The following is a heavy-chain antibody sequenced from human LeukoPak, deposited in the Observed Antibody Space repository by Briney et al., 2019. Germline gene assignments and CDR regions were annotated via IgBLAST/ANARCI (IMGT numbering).Heavy chain of an antibody. J-gene: IGHJ4*02. Sequence: SETLSLTCTVSGGSISSYYWGWIRQPPGKGLEWIGYIYYSGSTNYNPSLKSRVTISVDTSKNQFSLNVSSVTAADTAVYYCARNTRGVVVPAAIDYWGQGALVTVSS. V-gene: IGHV4-59*08. D-gene: IGHD2-2*01. CDR1: GGSISSYY. CDR3: ARNTRGVVVPAAIDY. CDR2: IYYSGST.